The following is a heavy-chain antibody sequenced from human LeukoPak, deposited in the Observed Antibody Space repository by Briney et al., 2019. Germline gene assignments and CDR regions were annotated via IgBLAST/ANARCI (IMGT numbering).Heavy chain of an antibody. CDR2: INPNSGGT. D-gene: IGHD2-2*02. Sequence: ASVKVSCKASGYTFTGYYMHWVRQAPGQGLEWMGWINPNSGGTNYAQKFQGRVTMTRDTSISTAYMELSRLRSDDTAVYYCARDDCSSTSCYTFSHYYYYYMDVWGKGTTVTVSS. V-gene: IGHV1-2*02. J-gene: IGHJ6*03. CDR3: ARDDCSSTSCYTFSHYYYYYMDV. CDR1: GYTFTGYY.